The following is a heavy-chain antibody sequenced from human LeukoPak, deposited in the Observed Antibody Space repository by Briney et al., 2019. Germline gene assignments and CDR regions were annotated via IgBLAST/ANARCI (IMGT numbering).Heavy chain of an antibody. J-gene: IGHJ4*02. Sequence: PGGSLRLSCAASGFTFNSYAMSWVRQAPGKGLEWVSAISGSGGSTYYADSVKGRFTISRDNSKNTLYLQMNSLRAEDTAVYYCAKAEKNAYCGGDCYTDFDYWGQGTLVTVSS. D-gene: IGHD2-21*02. CDR2: ISGSGGST. CDR3: AKAEKNAYCGGDCYTDFDY. CDR1: GFTFNSYA. V-gene: IGHV3-23*01.